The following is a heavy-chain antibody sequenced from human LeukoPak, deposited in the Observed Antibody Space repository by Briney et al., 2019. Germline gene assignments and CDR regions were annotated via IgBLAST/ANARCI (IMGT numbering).Heavy chain of an antibody. Sequence: ASVKVSCKAPGYTFIGYYMHWVRQAPGQGLEWMGWINPNSGGTNYAQKFQGRVTMTRDTSISTAYMELSRLRSDDTAVYYCARDLSAMVRGVTNYWGQGTLVTVSS. J-gene: IGHJ4*02. CDR3: ARDLSAMVRGVTNY. CDR2: INPNSGGT. D-gene: IGHD3-10*01. V-gene: IGHV1-2*02. CDR1: GYTFIGYY.